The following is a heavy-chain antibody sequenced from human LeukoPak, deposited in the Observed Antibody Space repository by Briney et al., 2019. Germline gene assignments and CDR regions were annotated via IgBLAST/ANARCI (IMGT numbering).Heavy chain of an antibody. CDR3: ARGPYSYDSSGAFDI. Sequence: KPSETLSLTCTVSGGSINNYYWSWIRQPAGKGLEWIGRISSSGSTNYNPSLKSRVTISVDTSKNQFSLKLSSVTAADTAVYFCARGPYSYDSSGAFDIWGQGTMVTVSS. D-gene: IGHD3-22*01. CDR1: GGSINNYY. J-gene: IGHJ3*02. CDR2: ISSSGST. V-gene: IGHV4-4*07.